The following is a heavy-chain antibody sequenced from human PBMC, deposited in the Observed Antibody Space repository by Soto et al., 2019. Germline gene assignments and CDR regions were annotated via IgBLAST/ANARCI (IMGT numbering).Heavy chain of an antibody. CDR2: INAGNGNT. Sequence: QVQLVQSGAEEKKPRASVKVSCKASGYTFTGYAMHWVRQAPGQRLEWMGWINAGNGNTKYLQKFQGRVTITRDTSASAAYMELSSLSSEDTAVYYCARAVAVAADFDYWGQGTLVTVSS. V-gene: IGHV1-3*05. CDR1: GYTFTGYA. D-gene: IGHD6-19*01. J-gene: IGHJ4*02. CDR3: ARAVAVAADFDY.